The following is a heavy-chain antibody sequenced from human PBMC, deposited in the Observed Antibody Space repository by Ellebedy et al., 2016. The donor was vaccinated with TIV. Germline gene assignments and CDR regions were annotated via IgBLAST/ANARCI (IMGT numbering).Heavy chain of an antibody. V-gene: IGHV3-23*01. CDR3: ARARCSNNDCHIPGY. D-gene: IGHD2-2*01. Sequence: GESLKISCVVSGFTFSTYAMRWFRHAPGKGLEWVSALTTGGVTFYADSVKGRFTISRDSSKTTLYLQMNSLRAEDTAVYYCARARCSNNDCHIPGYWGQGSLVTVSP. CDR1: GFTFSTYA. J-gene: IGHJ4*02. CDR2: LTTGGVT.